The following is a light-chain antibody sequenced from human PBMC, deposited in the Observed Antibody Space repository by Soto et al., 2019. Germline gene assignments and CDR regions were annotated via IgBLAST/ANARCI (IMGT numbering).Light chain of an antibody. Sequence: EIVMTQSPATLSVSPGERATLSFRASQSVSINLAWYQQKPGQAPRLLIYGASNRATGIPDRFSGSGSGTDFTLTISRLEPEDFAVYYCQQYGSSGTFGQGTKVDIK. J-gene: IGKJ1*01. V-gene: IGKV3-20*01. CDR3: QQYGSSGT. CDR2: GAS. CDR1: QSVSIN.